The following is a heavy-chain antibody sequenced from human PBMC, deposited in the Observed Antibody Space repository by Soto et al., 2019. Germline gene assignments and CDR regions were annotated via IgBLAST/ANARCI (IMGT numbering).Heavy chain of an antibody. CDR1: GYTFPSYD. Sequence: QVQLVQSGAEVRKPGASVKVSCEASGYTFPSYDIYWVRQATGQGLEWMGWMNPNTGNSGYAQKFQGRVTMTSDTSIRTAHMELSSLRSDDTAVYYCARRAETNGWNGFGADKYYFDFWGQGTLVTVSS. D-gene: IGHD1-1*01. J-gene: IGHJ4*02. CDR3: ARRAETNGWNGFGADKYYFDF. V-gene: IGHV1-8*01. CDR2: MNPNTGNS.